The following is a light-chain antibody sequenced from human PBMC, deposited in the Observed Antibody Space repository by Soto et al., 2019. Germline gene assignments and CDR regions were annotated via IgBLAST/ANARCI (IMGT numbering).Light chain of an antibody. J-gene: IGKJ3*01. V-gene: IGKV1-13*02. Sequence: AIQLTQSPSSLSASVGDSVTITCRASQGISSALAWYQQKPGKAPKLLIYDASSLESGVPSRFSGSGSGTEFTLTISSLQPDDFATYYCQQYNSYPFTFGPGTKVDIK. CDR3: QQYNSYPFT. CDR1: QGISSA. CDR2: DAS.